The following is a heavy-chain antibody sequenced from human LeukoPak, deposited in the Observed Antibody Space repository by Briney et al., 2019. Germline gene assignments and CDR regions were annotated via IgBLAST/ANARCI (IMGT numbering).Heavy chain of an antibody. V-gene: IGHV1-3*03. Sequence: GASVKVSCKASGYTFTIYAMHWVRQAPGQRLEWMGWINSGNGNTKYSQEFQGRVTITRDAPASTAYMELSSLRSEDMAVYYCARGRGPWGEWELLDYWGQGTLVTVSS. J-gene: IGHJ4*02. D-gene: IGHD1-26*01. CDR2: INSGNGNT. CDR1: GYTFTIYA. CDR3: ARGRGPWGEWELLDY.